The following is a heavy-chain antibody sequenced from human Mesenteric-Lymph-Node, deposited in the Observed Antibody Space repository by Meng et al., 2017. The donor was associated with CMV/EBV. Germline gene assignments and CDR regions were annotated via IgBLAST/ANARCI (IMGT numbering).Heavy chain of an antibody. Sequence: GGSLRLSCAASGFTFSSYSMNWVRQAPGKGLEWVSSISSSSSYIYYADSVKGRFTISRDNAKNSLYLQMNSLRAEDTAVYYCARDQEMATIPFDYWGQGTLVTVSS. J-gene: IGHJ4*02. D-gene: IGHD5-24*01. CDR2: ISSSSSYI. CDR1: GFTFSSYS. CDR3: ARDQEMATIPFDY. V-gene: IGHV3-21*01.